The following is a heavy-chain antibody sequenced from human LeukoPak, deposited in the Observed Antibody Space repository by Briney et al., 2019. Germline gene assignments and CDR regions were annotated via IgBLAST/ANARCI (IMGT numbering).Heavy chain of an antibody. CDR3: AKGERRYYYYGMDV. J-gene: IGHJ6*04. V-gene: IGHV3-23*01. CDR1: GFTFTSYA. CDR2: IRGSGGST. Sequence: GGSRRLSCPPSGFTFTSYAISWVRQAPGKGLEWVSAIRGSGGSTYYADSVKGRCTISRGNSKSTLYLQMNSLRAEDTAVYYCAKGERRYYYYGMDVWGKGTTVTVSS. D-gene: IGHD1-1*01.